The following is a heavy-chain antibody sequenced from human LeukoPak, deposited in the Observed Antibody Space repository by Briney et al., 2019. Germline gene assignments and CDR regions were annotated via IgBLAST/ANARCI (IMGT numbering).Heavy chain of an antibody. J-gene: IGHJ4*02. CDR1: GGSISSSSYY. CDR2: IYYSGST. V-gene: IGHV4-39*07. D-gene: IGHD3-16*01. CDR3: ARVVRGGGAGLEDY. Sequence: SETLSLTCTVSGGSISSSSYYWGWIRQPPGKGLEWIGSIYYSGSTYYNPSLKSRVTISVDTSKNQFSLKLSSVTAADTAVYYCARVVRGGGAGLEDYWGQGTLVTVSS.